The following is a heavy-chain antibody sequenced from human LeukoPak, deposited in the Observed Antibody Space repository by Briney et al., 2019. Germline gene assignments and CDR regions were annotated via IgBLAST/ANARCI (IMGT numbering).Heavy chain of an antibody. CDR2: IYNNGNT. Sequence: SETLSLTCIVSGGSVSSGNFYWNWIRQPPGEGLEWIGYIYNNGNTNYNPSLKTRVTISADSSKNQFSLTVRSVTAADTAIYYCARENPSGYYNRPIDYWGQGTLVTVSS. D-gene: IGHD3-22*01. J-gene: IGHJ4*02. CDR1: GGSVSSGNFY. V-gene: IGHV4-61*01. CDR3: ARENPSGYYNRPIDY.